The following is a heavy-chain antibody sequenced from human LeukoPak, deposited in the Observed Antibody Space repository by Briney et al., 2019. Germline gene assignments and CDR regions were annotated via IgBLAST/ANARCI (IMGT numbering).Heavy chain of an antibody. Sequence: GGSLRLSCAASGFTFSSYAMHWVRQAPGKGLEYVSAISSNGGSTYYANSVKGRFTISRDNSKNTLYLQMGSLRAEDMAVYYCARERGDYGFGAFDIWGQGTMVTVSS. D-gene: IGHD4/OR15-4a*01. CDR1: GFTFSSYA. CDR3: ARERGDYGFGAFDI. J-gene: IGHJ3*02. CDR2: ISSNGGST. V-gene: IGHV3-64*01.